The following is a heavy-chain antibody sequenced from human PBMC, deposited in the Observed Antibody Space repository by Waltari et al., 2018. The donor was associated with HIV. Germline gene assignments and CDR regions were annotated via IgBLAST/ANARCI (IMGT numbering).Heavy chain of an antibody. V-gene: IGHV4-31*03. CDR3: ARGRYISQAFDI. D-gene: IGHD1-1*01. CDR2: IYYSGRT. J-gene: IGHJ3*02. CDR1: GGSINSGGYY. Sequence: QVQLQESGPGLVKPSQTLSLTCTVSGGSINSGGYYWSWIRQHPGKGLEWIGYIYYSGRTYYNPSLKSRVTISVDTSKNQFSLKLSSVTAADTAVYCCARGRYISQAFDIWGQGTMVTVSS.